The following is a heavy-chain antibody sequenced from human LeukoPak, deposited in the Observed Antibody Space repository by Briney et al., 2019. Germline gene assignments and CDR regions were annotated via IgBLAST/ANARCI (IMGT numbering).Heavy chain of an antibody. CDR1: GFTFSSYA. D-gene: IGHD4-17*01. CDR3: AKGENDYGDFDY. J-gene: IGHJ4*02. Sequence: PGGSLRLSCAASGFTFSSYAMTWVRQAPGKGLELVSAITNSGESRVYADSVKGRFTISRDNSKNTLYLQMNSLRAEDTAVYYCAKGENDYGDFDYWGQGTLVTVSS. CDR2: ITNSGESR. V-gene: IGHV3-23*01.